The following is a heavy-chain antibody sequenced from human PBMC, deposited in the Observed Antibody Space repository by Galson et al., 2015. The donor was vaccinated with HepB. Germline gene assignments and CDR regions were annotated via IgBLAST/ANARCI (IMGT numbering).Heavy chain of an antibody. Sequence: SVKVSCKASGGTFSSYAISWVRQAPGQGLEWMGGIIPISGTTNYAQKFQGRVTITADESTSTAYMELSSLRSEDTAVYYCARASTYCGGDCYSLDYWGQGTLVTVSS. J-gene: IGHJ4*02. CDR1: GGTFSSYA. V-gene: IGHV1-69*13. CDR3: ARASTYCGGDCYSLDY. CDR2: IIPISGTT. D-gene: IGHD2-21*01.